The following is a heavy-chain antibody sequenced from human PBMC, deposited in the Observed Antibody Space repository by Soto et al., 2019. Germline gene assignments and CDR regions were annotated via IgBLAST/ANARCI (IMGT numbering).Heavy chain of an antibody. Sequence: VQLVQSGAEVKKPGSSVKVSCKASGFTFSSYAMTWVRQAPGKGLEWVSAISGSGGSTDYVDSVKGRFTISRDNSENTLYLQMNSLRAEDTAVYYCARLQAYTFGPGAYFDCWGQGTLVTVSS. J-gene: IGHJ4*02. CDR1: GFTFSSYA. V-gene: IGHV3-23*04. D-gene: IGHD5-18*01. CDR2: ISGSGGST. CDR3: ARLQAYTFGPGAYFDC.